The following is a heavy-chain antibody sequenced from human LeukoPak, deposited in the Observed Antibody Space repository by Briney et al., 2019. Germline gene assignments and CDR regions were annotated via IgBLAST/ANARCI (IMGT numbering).Heavy chain of an antibody. CDR3: ARDGGSYPDAFDI. V-gene: IGHV3-33*01. D-gene: IGHD1-26*01. CDR1: GFTFSSYG. CDR2: IWYDGSNK. Sequence: GGSLRLSCAASGFTFSSYGMHWVRQAPGKGLEWVAVIWYDGSNKYYADSVKGRFTISRDNSKNTLYLQMNSLRAEDTAVYYCARDGGSYPDAFDIWGQGTMVTVSS. J-gene: IGHJ3*02.